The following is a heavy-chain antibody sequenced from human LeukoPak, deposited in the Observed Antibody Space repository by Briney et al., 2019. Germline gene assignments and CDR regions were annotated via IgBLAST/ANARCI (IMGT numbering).Heavy chain of an antibody. CDR1: GFTFSSYS. CDR3: ARSGLDAFDI. V-gene: IGHV3-48*01. Sequence: GSLRLSCAASGFTFSSYSMNWVRQAPGKGLEWVSYISSSSSTIYYADSVKGRFTISRDNAKNSLYLQMNSLRAEDTAVYYCARSGLDAFDIWGQGTMVTVSS. J-gene: IGHJ3*02. CDR2: ISSSSSTI. D-gene: IGHD5-12*01.